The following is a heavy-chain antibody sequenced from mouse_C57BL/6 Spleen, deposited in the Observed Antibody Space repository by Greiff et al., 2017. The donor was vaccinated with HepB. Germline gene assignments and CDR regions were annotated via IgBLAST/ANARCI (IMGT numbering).Heavy chain of an antibody. V-gene: IGHV1-55*01. CDR2: IYPGSGST. CDR1: GYTFTSYW. J-gene: IGHJ4*01. Sequence: QVQLQQPGAELVKPGASVKMSCKASGYTFTSYWITWVKQRPGQGLEWIGDIYPGSGSTNYNEKFKSKATLTVDTSSSTAYMQLSSLTSEDSAVYYCARGDYYYGSSYDYYAMDYWGQGTSVTVSS. CDR3: ARGDYYYGSSYDYYAMDY. D-gene: IGHD1-1*01.